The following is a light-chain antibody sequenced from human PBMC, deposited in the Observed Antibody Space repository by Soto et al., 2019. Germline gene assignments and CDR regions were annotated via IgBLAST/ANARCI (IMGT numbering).Light chain of an antibody. Sequence: EVVLTQSPGTLSLSPGDRATLSCRASQAVSSILLAWYQQKPRQAPRLLIYGASSRATGIPDRFNGSGCGTVSTLTVSRLEPVEFAGAYCQHHGPSPFFGGGNNVQIK. J-gene: IGKJ4*01. CDR1: QAVSSIL. V-gene: IGKV3-20*01. CDR2: GAS. CDR3: QHHGPSPF.